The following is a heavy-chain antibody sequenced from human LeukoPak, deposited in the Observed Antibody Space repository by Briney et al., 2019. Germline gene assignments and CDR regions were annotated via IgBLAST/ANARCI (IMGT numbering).Heavy chain of an antibody. J-gene: IGHJ4*02. CDR1: GCTFSRYA. CDR2: ISGSGGST. Sequence: GGFVRLSCAASGCTFSRYAMSWVRQAPGKGLEWVSAISGSGGSTYYADSVKGRFTISRDNSKNTLYLQMNSLRAEDTAVYYCTTSYGVEFVDYWGQGTLVTVSS. CDR3: TTSYGVEFVDY. D-gene: IGHD4-17*01. V-gene: IGHV3-23*01.